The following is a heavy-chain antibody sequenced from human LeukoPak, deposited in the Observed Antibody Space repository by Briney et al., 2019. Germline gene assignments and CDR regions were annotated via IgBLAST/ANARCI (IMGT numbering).Heavy chain of an antibody. V-gene: IGHV4-59*08. D-gene: IGHD5-18*01. J-gene: IGHJ3*02. CDR3: ARLYGYADAFDI. CDR1: GGSISSYY. CDR2: IYYSGST. Sequence: PSETLSLTCTVSGGSISSYYWSWIRQPPGKGLEWIGYIYYSGSTNYNPSLKSRVTISVDTSKNRFSLKLSSVTAADTAVYYCARLYGYADAFDIWGQGTMVTVSS.